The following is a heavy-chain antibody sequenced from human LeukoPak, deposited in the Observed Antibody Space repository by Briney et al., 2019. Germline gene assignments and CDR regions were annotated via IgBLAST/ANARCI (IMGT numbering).Heavy chain of an antibody. CDR1: GFIFNSYG. D-gene: IGHD2/OR15-2a*01. Sequence: PGGSLRLTCAASGFIFNSYGMHWVRQAPGKGLEWVALIWYDGSNKYYTDSVKGRFTIPRDNSKNTLHLEMNSLRTEDTAIYYCAREGPRGNSQFDPWGQGTLVTVSS. V-gene: IGHV3-33*01. CDR3: AREGPRGNSQFDP. J-gene: IGHJ5*02. CDR2: IWYDGSNK.